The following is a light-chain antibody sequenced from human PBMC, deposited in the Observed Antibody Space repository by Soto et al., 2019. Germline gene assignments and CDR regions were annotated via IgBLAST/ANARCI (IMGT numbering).Light chain of an antibody. Sequence: DIPMTQSPSAMSASVGDSVTITCRASQGISNSLAWFQQKPGKVPQRLIYGASSLQSGVPSRFSGSGSGTEFSLTISSLQPEDFATYYCLQHNSYPRTFGQGTKVDIK. CDR3: LQHNSYPRT. J-gene: IGKJ1*01. CDR2: GAS. CDR1: QGISNS. V-gene: IGKV1-17*03.